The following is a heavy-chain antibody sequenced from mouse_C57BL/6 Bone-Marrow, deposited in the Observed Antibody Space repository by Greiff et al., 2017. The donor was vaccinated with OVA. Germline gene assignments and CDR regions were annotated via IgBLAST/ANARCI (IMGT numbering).Heavy chain of an antibody. V-gene: IGHV3-6*01. D-gene: IGHD1-1*01. CDR3: ARETTVRGFDV. CDR1: GYSITSGYY. CDR2: ISYDGSN. Sequence: DVKLQESGPGLVKPSQSLSLTCSVTGYSITSGYYWNWIRQFPGNKLEWMGYISYDGSNNYNPSLKNRISITRDTSKNQFFLKLNSVTTEDTATYYCARETTVRGFDVWGTGTTVTVSS. J-gene: IGHJ1*03.